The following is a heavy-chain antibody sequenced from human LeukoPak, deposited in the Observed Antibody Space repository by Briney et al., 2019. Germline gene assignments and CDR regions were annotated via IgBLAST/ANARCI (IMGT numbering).Heavy chain of an antibody. V-gene: IGHV5-51*01. CDR3: ARPLHGIVGATGFDY. Sequence: GESLKISCQGSEFSFATYWIAWLRQMPGKGLEWMGIIYPSDSETRYSASFQGQVTISADKSIKTAYLQWSSLKASDTAMCYCARPLHGIVGATGFDYWGQGTLVTVSS. D-gene: IGHD1-26*01. J-gene: IGHJ4*02. CDR2: IYPSDSET. CDR1: EFSFATYW.